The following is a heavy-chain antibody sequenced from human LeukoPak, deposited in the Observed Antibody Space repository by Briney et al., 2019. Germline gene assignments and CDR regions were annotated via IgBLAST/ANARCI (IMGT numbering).Heavy chain of an antibody. V-gene: IGHV4-34*01. CDR1: GGSFSGYY. CDR2: INHSGST. Sequence: SETLSLTCAVYGGSFSGYYWSWIRQPPGKGLEWIGEINHSGSTNYNPSLKSRVTMSVDTSKNQFSLKLSSVTAADTAVYYCARAYYDFWSGARRFGSFDYWGQGTLVTVSS. D-gene: IGHD3-3*01. CDR3: ARAYYDFWSGARRFGSFDY. J-gene: IGHJ4*02.